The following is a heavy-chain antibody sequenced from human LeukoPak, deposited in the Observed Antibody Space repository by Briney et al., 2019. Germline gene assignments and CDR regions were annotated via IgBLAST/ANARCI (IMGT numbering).Heavy chain of an antibody. Sequence: GGSLRLSCAASGFTFSSYGMHWVRQAPGKGLEWVAVIWYDRSNKYYADSVKGRFTISRDNSKNTLYLQMNSLRAEDTAVYYCARANHDDYYDSSGHGIDPWGQGTLVTVSS. V-gene: IGHV3-33*01. D-gene: IGHD3-22*01. CDR2: IWYDRSNK. CDR3: ARANHDDYYDSSGHGIDP. J-gene: IGHJ5*02. CDR1: GFTFSSYG.